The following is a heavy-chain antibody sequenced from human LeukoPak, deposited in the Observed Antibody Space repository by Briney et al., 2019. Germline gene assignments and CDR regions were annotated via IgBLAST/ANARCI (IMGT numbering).Heavy chain of an antibody. CDR3: ARVQYGSGSYPYTFDY. D-gene: IGHD3-10*01. V-gene: IGHV3-48*03. CDR1: GFTFSSYE. CDR2: ISSSGSTI. J-gene: IGHJ4*02. Sequence: GGSLRLSCAASGFTFSSYEMNWVRQAPGKGLEWVSYISSSGSTIYYADSVKGRFTISRDNAKNSLYLQLNSLRAEDTAVYYCARVQYGSGSYPYTFDYWGQGTLVTVSS.